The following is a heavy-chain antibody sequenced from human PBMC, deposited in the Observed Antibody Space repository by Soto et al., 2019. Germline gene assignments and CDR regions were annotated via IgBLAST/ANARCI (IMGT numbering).Heavy chain of an antibody. CDR2: INTGNGDT. V-gene: IGHV1-3*04. CDR1: GYPFTAYA. CDR3: ARATGAGYDFWSGPSTPFDY. Sequence: GASVKVSCKASGYPFTAYAIHWVRQAPGQGLEWMGWINTGNGDTEHSRKFQGRLTITRDTSASTVYMDLSSLGSEDTAVFYCARATGAGYDFWSGPSTPFDYWGQGTLVTVSS. D-gene: IGHD3-3*01. J-gene: IGHJ4*02.